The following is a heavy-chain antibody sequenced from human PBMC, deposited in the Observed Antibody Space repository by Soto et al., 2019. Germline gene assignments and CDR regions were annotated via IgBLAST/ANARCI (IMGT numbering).Heavy chain of an antibody. J-gene: IGHJ1*01. CDR3: ASGPYEYFLN. CDR1: GASISRDTYS. CDR2: IHRSGST. V-gene: IGHV4-30-2*01. Sequence: QLQLQESGAGPVKPSQTLSLTCAVSGASISRDTYSWNWIRQPPGKGLEWIGYIHRSGSTYYNPTLXGRATSSVDKSKNQFSLRLSSVTAADTAVYYCASGPYEYFLNWGLATLVTVSS. D-gene: IGHD5-12*01.